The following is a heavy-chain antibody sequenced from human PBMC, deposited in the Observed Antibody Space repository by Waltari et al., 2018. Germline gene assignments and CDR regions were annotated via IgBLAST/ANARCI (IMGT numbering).Heavy chain of an antibody. V-gene: IGHV1-24*01. D-gene: IGHD1-1*01. CDR1: GYTLTELS. CDR2: FDPEEGET. J-gene: IGHJ5*02. CDR3: ATVPPGGNEAGYNWFDP. Sequence: QVQLAQSGAEVKKPGASVKVSCKVSGYTLTELSMHWVRQATGQGLEWMGGFDPEEGETIYSQKFQGRGTMTEDTSTDTAYMELSSLRSEDTAVYYCATVPPGGNEAGYNWFDPWGQGTLVTVSS.